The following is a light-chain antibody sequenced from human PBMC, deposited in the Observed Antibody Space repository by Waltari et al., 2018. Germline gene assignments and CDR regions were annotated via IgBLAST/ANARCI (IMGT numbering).Light chain of an antibody. J-gene: IGKJ1*01. Sequence: EIVLTQSPGTLSLSHGERATLSCRASQSVRRALAWYQLHPGPAPRLLIYAASTRATGVPDRFSGSGSGTDFSLTISRLDPEDFAVYYCQHYVNLPVTFGQGTKVEI. V-gene: IGKV3-20*01. CDR1: QSVRRA. CDR2: AAS. CDR3: QHYVNLPVT.